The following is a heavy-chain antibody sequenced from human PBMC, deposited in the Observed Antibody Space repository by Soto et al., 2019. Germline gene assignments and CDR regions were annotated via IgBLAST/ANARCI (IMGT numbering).Heavy chain of an antibody. CDR1: GYTFTGYY. CDR3: ARVWIEMATMIYDY. J-gene: IGHJ4*02. Sequence: ASVKVSCKASGYTFTGYYMHWVRQAPGQGLEWMGWINPNSGGTNYAQKFQGRVTMTRDTSISTAYMELSRLRSDDTAVYYCARVWIEMATMIYDYWGQGTLGTVSS. V-gene: IGHV1-2*02. D-gene: IGHD3-22*01. CDR2: INPNSGGT.